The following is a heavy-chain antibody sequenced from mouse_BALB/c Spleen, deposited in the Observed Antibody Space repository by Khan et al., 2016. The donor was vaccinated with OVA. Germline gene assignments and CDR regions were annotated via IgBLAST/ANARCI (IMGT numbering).Heavy chain of an antibody. J-gene: IGHJ2*01. V-gene: IGHV3-2*02. D-gene: IGHD1-1*01. CDR3: ARVYGGDFDY. CDR1: GYSITSDYA. Sequence: DVKLQESGPGLVKPSQSLSLTCTVTGYSITSDYAWNWIRQFPGNKLEWMGFISYSGNTNYNPSLKSRISITRDTSENQFFLQLNSVTTEDTSTYYCARVYGGDFDYCGQGTTLTVSS. CDR2: ISYSGNT.